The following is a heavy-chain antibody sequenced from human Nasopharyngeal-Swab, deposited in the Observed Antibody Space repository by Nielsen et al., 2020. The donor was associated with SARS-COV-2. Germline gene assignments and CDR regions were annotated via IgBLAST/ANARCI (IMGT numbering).Heavy chain of an antibody. D-gene: IGHD6-6*01. V-gene: IGHV4-61*02. CDR3: ARGLVGDFDL. Sequence: SETLSLTCTVSGGSISSGSYYWSWIRQPAGKGLEWIERIYTSGSTNYNPSLKSRVTISVDTSKNQFSLKLSSVTAADTAVYYCARGLVGDFDLWGRGTLVTVSS. CDR1: GGSISSGSYY. CDR2: IYTSGST. J-gene: IGHJ2*01.